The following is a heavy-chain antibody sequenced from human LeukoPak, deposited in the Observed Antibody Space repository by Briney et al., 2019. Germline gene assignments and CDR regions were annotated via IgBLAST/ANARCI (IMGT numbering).Heavy chain of an antibody. V-gene: IGHV1-46*01. CDR3: ARDIRSGWYYFDY. Sequence: ASVKFSCKTCGYTFINYNIHWVRQAPGQGPEWMGIIIPSGGSTIYAQKFRGRVTMTRDTSTSTVYMELSSLRPEDTAVYYCARDIRSGWYYFDYWGQGTLVTVSS. CDR2: IIPSGGST. CDR1: GYTFINYN. J-gene: IGHJ4*02. D-gene: IGHD6-19*01.